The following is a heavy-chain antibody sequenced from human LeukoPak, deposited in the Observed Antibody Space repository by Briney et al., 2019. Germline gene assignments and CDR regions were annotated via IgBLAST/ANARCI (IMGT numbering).Heavy chain of an antibody. J-gene: IGHJ6*03. CDR1: GGSISSSSYY. V-gene: IGHV4-39*07. CDR3: ARGRSWAGYCSGGSCRALNYYYYMDV. Sequence: SETLSLTCTVSGGSISSSSYYWGWIRQPPGKGLEWIGSIYYSGSTYYNPSLKSRVTISVDTSKNQFSLKLSSVTAADTAVYYCARGRSWAGYCSGGSCRALNYYYYMDVWGKGTTVTVSS. CDR2: IYYSGST. D-gene: IGHD2-15*01.